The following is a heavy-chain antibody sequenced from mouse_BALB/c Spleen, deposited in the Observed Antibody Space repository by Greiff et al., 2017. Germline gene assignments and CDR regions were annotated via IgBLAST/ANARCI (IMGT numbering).Heavy chain of an antibody. Sequence: VQLQQSGAELMKPGASVKISCKATGYTFSSYWIEWVKQRPGHGLEWIGEILPGSGSTNHNEKFKGKATFTADTSSNTAYMQLSSLTSEDSAVYYCARRGIYYGSRPYFDVWGAGTTVTVSS. D-gene: IGHD1-1*01. CDR3: ARRGIYYGSRPYFDV. CDR1: GYTFSSYW. CDR2: ILPGSGST. V-gene: IGHV1-9*01. J-gene: IGHJ1*01.